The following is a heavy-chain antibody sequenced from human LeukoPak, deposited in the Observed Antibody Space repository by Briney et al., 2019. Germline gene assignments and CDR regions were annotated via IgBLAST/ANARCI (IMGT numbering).Heavy chain of an antibody. CDR1: GGPISSGDYY. J-gene: IGHJ5*02. CDR2: IYYSGST. D-gene: IGHD6-19*01. CDR3: ARVLAVADQNWFDP. Sequence: SETLSLTCTVSGGPISSGDYYWSWIRQPPGKGLEWIGYIYYSGSTYYNPSLKSRVTISVDTSKNQFSLKLSSVTAADTAVYYCARVLAVADQNWFDPWGQGTLVTVSS. V-gene: IGHV4-30-4*08.